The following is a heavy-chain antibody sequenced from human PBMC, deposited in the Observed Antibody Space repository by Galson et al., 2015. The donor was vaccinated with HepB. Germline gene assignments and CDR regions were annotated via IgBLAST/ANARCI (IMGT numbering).Heavy chain of an antibody. J-gene: IGHJ3*02. Sequence: SLRLSCAASGFTFRSHAMSWVRQAPGKGLEWLSAISGSGGSVYCADSVKGRFTISRDNFKNILYLHMNSLRAEDTALYYCAKTLRNCSSISCYTLDAFDIWGQGTMVTVSS. CDR2: ISGSGGSV. CDR3: AKTLRNCSSISCYTLDAFDI. D-gene: IGHD2-2*02. CDR1: GFTFRSHA. V-gene: IGHV3-23*01.